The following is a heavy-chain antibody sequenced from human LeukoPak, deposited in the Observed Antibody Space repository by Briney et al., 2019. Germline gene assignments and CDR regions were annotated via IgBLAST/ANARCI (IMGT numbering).Heavy chain of an antibody. Sequence: PSETLSLTCTVSGGSISSYYWSWIRQPPGKGLEWIGYIYYSGSTNYNPSLKSRVTISVDTSKNQFSLKLSSVTAADTAVYYCARHRFRGGDFDYWGQGTLVTVSS. J-gene: IGHJ4*02. D-gene: IGHD2-21*01. CDR2: IYYSGST. CDR3: ARHRFRGGDFDY. CDR1: GGSISSYY. V-gene: IGHV4-59*08.